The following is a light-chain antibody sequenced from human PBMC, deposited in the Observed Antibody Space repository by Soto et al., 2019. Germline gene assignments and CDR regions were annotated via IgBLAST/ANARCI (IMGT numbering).Light chain of an antibody. J-gene: IGLJ3*02. CDR1: SSNIGAGYD. V-gene: IGLV1-40*01. Sequence: QSVLTQPPSVSGAPGQRVTISCTGSSSNIGAGYDVHWYQQLPGKAPKLLIYGNSNRPSGVPDRFSCSKSGASASLAITGRQAEEEADYYCQSYDRSLSGSWVFGGGTKVTVL. CDR2: GNS. CDR3: QSYDRSLSGSWV.